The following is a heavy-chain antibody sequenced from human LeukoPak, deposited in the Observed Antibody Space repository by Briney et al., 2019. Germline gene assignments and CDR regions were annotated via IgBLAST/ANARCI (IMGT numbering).Heavy chain of an antibody. Sequence: NTSETLSLTCTVSGGSISSSTYYWGWIRQPPGKGLEWIGSIYSSGSTYYNPSLNSRVTISVDTSKNQFSLKLSSVTAADTAVYYCARHPVSGYRPFDYWGQGTLVTVSS. CDR1: GGSISSSTYY. CDR3: ARHPVSGYRPFDY. CDR2: IYSSGST. D-gene: IGHD5-12*01. J-gene: IGHJ4*02. V-gene: IGHV4-39*01.